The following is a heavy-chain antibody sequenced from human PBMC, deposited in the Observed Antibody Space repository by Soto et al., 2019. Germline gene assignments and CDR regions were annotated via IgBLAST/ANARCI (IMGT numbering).Heavy chain of an antibody. CDR1: GFTFSSYA. CDR2: ISGNGGSI. Sequence: EVKWLECGGGLEQPVGSLRLSCAASGFTFSSYAMSWVRQAPVKGLEWASGISGNGGSIYYSDSVKGRFTIYRDTSNNALYLQLNSLRAEDTALYYCAKDIVTYYLPSWSYYDHWGQGTLVPVS. CDR3: AKDIVTYYLPSWSYYDH. J-gene: IGHJ4*02. V-gene: IGHV3-23*01. D-gene: IGHD3-10*01.